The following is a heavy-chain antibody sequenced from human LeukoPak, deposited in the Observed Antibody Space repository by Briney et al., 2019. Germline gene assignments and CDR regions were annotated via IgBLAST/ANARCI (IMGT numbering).Heavy chain of an antibody. CDR2: IGSGGST. Sequence: PGGSLRLSCAASGFTFSNNAMRWVRQAPGKGLEWVSSIGSGGSTYYADSVRGRFTISRDNSKNTVFLQMKSLRAEDTGTYYCAKNLYCGGGSCYPSALGMDVWGQGTTVTVSS. D-gene: IGHD2-15*01. CDR1: GFTFSNNA. J-gene: IGHJ6*02. CDR3: AKNLYCGGGSCYPSALGMDV. V-gene: IGHV3-23*01.